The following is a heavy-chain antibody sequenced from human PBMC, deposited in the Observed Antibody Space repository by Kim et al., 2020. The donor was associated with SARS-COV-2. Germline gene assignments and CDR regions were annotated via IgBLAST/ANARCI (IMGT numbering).Heavy chain of an antibody. V-gene: IGHV4-39*07. CDR3: ATAVRGVNMLGWFDP. Sequence: PSRQGRVTIAVDTSKNQFSLKLSSVTAADTAVYYCATAVRGVNMLGWFDPWGQGTLVTVSS. J-gene: IGHJ5*02. D-gene: IGHD3-10*01.